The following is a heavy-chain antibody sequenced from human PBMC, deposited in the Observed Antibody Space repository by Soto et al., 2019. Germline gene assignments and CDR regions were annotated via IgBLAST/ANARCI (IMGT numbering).Heavy chain of an antibody. Sequence: SETLSLTCTVSGGSISSSSYYWGWIRQPPGKGLEWIGSIYYSGSTYYNPSLKSRVTISVDTSKNQFSLKLSSVTAADTAVYYWAGVAGALGYGGKETLVTVPS. CDR1: GGSISSSSYY. CDR2: IYYSGST. V-gene: IGHV4-39*07. D-gene: IGHD2-8*01. CDR3: AGVAGALGY. J-gene: IGHJ4*02.